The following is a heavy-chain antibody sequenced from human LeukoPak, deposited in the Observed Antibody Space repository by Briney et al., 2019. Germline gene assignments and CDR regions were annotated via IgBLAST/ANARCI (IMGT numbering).Heavy chain of an antibody. D-gene: IGHD5-12*01. CDR3: ATDTVTTNDYGLDY. CDR2: IKTKAEGGPT. Sequence: PGGSLRLSCAASGLTFSSYAMNWVRQAPGKGLEWVGRIKTKAEGGPTDYAAPVKGRFTVSRDDSKNILYLQMDSLKTEDTAVYYCATDTVTTNDYGLDYWGQGTQVTVSS. CDR1: GLTFSSYA. J-gene: IGHJ4*02. V-gene: IGHV3-15*01.